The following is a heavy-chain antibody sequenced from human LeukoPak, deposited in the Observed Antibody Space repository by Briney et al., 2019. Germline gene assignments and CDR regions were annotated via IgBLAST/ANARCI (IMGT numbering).Heavy chain of an antibody. CDR2: ISGSGGST. Sequence: GGSLRLSCAASGFTFSSYGMSWVRQAPGKGLEWVSAISGSGGSTYYADSVKGRFTISRDNSKNTLYLQMNSLRAEDTAVYYCAKAQWGTYYFDYWGQGTLVTVSS. V-gene: IGHV3-23*01. CDR3: AKAQWGTYYFDY. J-gene: IGHJ4*02. CDR1: GFTFSSYG. D-gene: IGHD1-26*01.